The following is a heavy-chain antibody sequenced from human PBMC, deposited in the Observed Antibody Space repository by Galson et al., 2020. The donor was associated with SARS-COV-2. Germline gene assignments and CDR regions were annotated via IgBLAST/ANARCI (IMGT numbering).Heavy chain of an antibody. Sequence: SETLSLTCTVSGDSISSGRYYWSWIRQHPGKGLEWIGYISYTGTTYYTPSLKSRLAISRDTSKNQFSLKLSSMTAADTAIYYCARGGHDDMEEEYNYWGQGTLVTVSS. CDR3: ARGGHDDMEEEYNY. CDR1: GDSISSGRYY. D-gene: IGHD3-9*01. CDR2: ISYTGTT. V-gene: IGHV4-31*03. J-gene: IGHJ4*02.